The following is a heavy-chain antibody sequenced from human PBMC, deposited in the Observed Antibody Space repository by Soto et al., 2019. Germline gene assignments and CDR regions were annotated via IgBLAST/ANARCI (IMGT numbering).Heavy chain of an antibody. D-gene: IGHD5-18*01. J-gene: IGHJ4*02. CDR3: AGARGYTSGSPIAY. Sequence: SDTLSLTCSVAGGSLSSYYWSWIRQPPGKGLEWIGYIYYSGSTNYNPSLKSRVTISVDTSKNQFSLKLSSVTAADTAVYYCAGARGYTSGSPIAYWGKGTLDTVSP. CDR1: GGSLSSYY. CDR2: IYYSGST. V-gene: IGHV4-59*01.